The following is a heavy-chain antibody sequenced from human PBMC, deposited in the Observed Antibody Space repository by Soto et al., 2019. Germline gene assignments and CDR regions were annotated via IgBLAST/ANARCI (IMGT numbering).Heavy chain of an antibody. J-gene: IGHJ4*02. CDR2: IYYSGST. CDR3: ARREDYFDY. CDR1: GGSISSYY. V-gene: IGHV4-59*08. Sequence: TLSLTCTVSGGSISSYYWSWIRQPPGKGLEWIGYIYYSGSTNYNPSLKSRVTISVDTSKNQFSLKLSSVTAADTAVYYYARREDYFDYWGQGTLVTVSS.